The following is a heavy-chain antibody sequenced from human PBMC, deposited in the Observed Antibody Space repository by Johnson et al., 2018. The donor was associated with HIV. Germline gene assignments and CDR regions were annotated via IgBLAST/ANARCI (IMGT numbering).Heavy chain of an antibody. Sequence: QVQLVESGGGVVQPGMSLRLSCAASGFTFSSYAMHWVRQAPGKGLEWVALISYDGTNKYYADSVKGRFTISRDNSKNTLYLQMNSLRAEDTAVYYCAKDPGRRDPHAFDIWGQGTMVTVSS. D-gene: IGHD2-15*01. V-gene: IGHV3-30-3*01. CDR2: ISYDGTNK. CDR3: AKDPGRRDPHAFDI. J-gene: IGHJ3*02. CDR1: GFTFSSYA.